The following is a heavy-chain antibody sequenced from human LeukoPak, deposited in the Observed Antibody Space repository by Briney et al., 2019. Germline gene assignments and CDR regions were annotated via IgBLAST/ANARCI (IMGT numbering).Heavy chain of an antibody. V-gene: IGHV3-23*01. D-gene: IGHD6-13*01. CDR1: GFTFSSYA. Sequence: GGSLRLSCAASGFTFSSYAMSWVRQAPGKGLEWVSAISGSGGSTYYADSVKGRFTISRDNSKNTLYLQMNSLRAEDTAVYYCAKGGYSSSWSLFYGMDVWGQGTTVTVSS. J-gene: IGHJ6*02. CDR3: AKGGYSSSWSLFYGMDV. CDR2: ISGSGGST.